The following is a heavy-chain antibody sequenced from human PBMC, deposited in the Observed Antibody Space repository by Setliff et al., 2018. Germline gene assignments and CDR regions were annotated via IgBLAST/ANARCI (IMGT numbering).Heavy chain of an antibody. CDR2: IKQDGSER. CDR3: ARDHAYGSRFYYYYYGMDV. Sequence: GESLRLSCAASGFTFSSYWMSWVRQAPGKGLEWVANIKQDGSERYYVDSVKGRFTISRDNAKNSLYLQMNSLRAEDTAVYYCARDHAYGSRFYYYYYGMDVWGQGTTVTVSS. V-gene: IGHV3-7*01. J-gene: IGHJ6*02. CDR1: GFTFSSYW. D-gene: IGHD3-10*01.